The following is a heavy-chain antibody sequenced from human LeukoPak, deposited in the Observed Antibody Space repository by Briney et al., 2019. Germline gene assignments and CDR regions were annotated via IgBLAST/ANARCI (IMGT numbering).Heavy chain of an antibody. D-gene: IGHD6-6*01. Sequence: PGGSLRLSCAASGFTFSSYSMNWVRQAPGKGLEWVSSISSSSSYIYYADSVEGRFTISRDNAKNSLCLQMNSLRAEDTAVYYCARDADVYSSSSPHFDYWGQGTLVTVSS. V-gene: IGHV3-21*01. CDR1: GFTFSSYS. J-gene: IGHJ4*02. CDR2: ISSSSSYI. CDR3: ARDADVYSSSSPHFDY.